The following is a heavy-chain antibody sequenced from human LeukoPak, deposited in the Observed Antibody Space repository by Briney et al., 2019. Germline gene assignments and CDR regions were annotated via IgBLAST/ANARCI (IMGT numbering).Heavy chain of an antibody. CDR1: GYSISSGYY. Sequence: SETLSLTCTVSGYSISSGYYWGWIRQPPGKGLEWIGSIYHSGSTNYNPSLKSRVTISVDKSKNQLSLKLSSVTAADTAIYYCARGAGYFQEWGQGTLVTVSS. CDR3: ARGAGYFQE. CDR2: IYHSGST. V-gene: IGHV4-38-2*02. J-gene: IGHJ1*01.